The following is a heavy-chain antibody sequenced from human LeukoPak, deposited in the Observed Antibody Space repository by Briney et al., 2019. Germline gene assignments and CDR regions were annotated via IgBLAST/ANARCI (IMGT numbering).Heavy chain of an antibody. CDR1: GGSITSTSYF. CDR3: ARTYCGGDCYSDYFDY. J-gene: IGHJ4*02. D-gene: IGHD2-21*02. V-gene: IGHV4-39*07. Sequence: PSETLSLTCTVSGGSITSTSYFWGWVRQPPGKGLEWIASIYYSGNTYYNPSLKSRVTISVDTSKNQFSLKLSSVTAADTAVYYCARTYCGGDCYSDYFDYWGQGTLVTVSS. CDR2: IYYSGNT.